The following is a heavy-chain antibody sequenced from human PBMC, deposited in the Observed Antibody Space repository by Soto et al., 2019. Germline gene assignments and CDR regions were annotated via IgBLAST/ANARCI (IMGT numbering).Heavy chain of an antibody. V-gene: IGHV4-39*07. J-gene: IGHJ4*02. D-gene: IGHD1-1*01. CDR1: GGSLSSSSYY. CDR3: SREGYNFDPFAY. CDR2: IYYSGST. Sequence: SETLSLTCTVSGGSLSSSSYYWGCIRQPPGKGLEWIGSIYYSGSTYYNPSLKSRVTISVDTSKNQFSLKFNSVTAADTAVYYFSREGYNFDPFAYWGQGALVTVSS.